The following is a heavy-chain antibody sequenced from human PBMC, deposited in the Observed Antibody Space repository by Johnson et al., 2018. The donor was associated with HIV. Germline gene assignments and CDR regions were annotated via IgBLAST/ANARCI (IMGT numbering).Heavy chain of an antibody. J-gene: IGHJ3*02. CDR2: IRYDGSNK. D-gene: IGHD3/OR15-3a*01. Sequence: QVQLVESGGGVVQPGGSLRLSCAASGFTFSSYGMHWVRQAPGKGLEWVAFIRYDGSNKDYADSVKGRFTISRDNSKNTLDLQMNSLRAEDTAVYYCARDGLAANAFDTWGQGTMVTVSS. CDR3: ARDGLAANAFDT. V-gene: IGHV3-30*02. CDR1: GFTFSSYG.